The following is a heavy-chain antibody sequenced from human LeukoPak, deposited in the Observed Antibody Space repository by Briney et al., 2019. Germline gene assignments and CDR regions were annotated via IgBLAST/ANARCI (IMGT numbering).Heavy chain of an antibody. CDR3: ARGGIAAAGTSHN. J-gene: IGHJ4*02. CDR2: ISWNSGSI. D-gene: IGHD6-13*01. CDR1: GFTFDDYA. Sequence: PGRSLRLSCAASGFTFDDYAMHWVRQAPGKGLEWVSGISWNSGSIGYADSVKGRFTISRDNAKNTLYLQMNSLRAEDTAVYYCARGGIAAAGTSHNWGQGTLVTVSS. V-gene: IGHV3-9*01.